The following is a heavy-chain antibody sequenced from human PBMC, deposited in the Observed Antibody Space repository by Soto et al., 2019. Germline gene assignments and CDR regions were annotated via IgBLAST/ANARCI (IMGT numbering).Heavy chain of an antibody. Sequence: GGSLRLSCAASGFTFSNAWMNWVRQAPGKGLEWVGRIRSKANSYATAYAASVKGRFTISRDDSKNTAYLQMNSLKTEDTAVYYCTPSRDSKNPNYYYGMDVWGQGTTVTVSS. CDR2: IRSKANSYAT. D-gene: IGHD3-22*01. CDR1: GFTFSNAW. V-gene: IGHV3-73*01. CDR3: TPSRDSKNPNYYYGMDV. J-gene: IGHJ6*02.